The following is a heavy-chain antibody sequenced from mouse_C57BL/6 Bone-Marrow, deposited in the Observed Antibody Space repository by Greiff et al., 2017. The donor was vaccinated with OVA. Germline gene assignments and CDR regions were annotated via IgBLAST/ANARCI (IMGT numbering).Heavy chain of an antibody. CDR1: GYTFTSYG. D-gene: IGHD1-1*01. CDR3: AREDYYGNHWYFDV. Sequence: VQLQQSGAELARPGASVKLSCKASGYTFTSYGISWVKQRTGQGLEWIGEIYPRSGNTYYNEKFKGKATLTADKSSSTAYMELRSLTSEDSAVYFCAREDYYGNHWYFDVGGTGTTVTVSS. J-gene: IGHJ1*03. V-gene: IGHV1-81*01. CDR2: IYPRSGNT.